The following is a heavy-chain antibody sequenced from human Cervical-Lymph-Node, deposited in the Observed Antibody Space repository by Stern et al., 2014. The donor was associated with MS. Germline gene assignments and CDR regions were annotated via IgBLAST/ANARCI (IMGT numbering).Heavy chain of an antibody. Sequence: QVQLGQSGADVKKPGSSVRVSCKASGGIRWLRQAPGQGLEWMGGISPLMETGQVNYAQTFRDRLTIIADTSTNTTYMELSSLRFDDTAVYYCAGGAGDNWFDPWGQGTLVSVSS. V-gene: IGHV1-69*06. J-gene: IGHJ5*02. CDR2: ISPLMETGQV. D-gene: IGHD3-10*01. CDR1: GG. CDR3: AGGAGDNWFDP.